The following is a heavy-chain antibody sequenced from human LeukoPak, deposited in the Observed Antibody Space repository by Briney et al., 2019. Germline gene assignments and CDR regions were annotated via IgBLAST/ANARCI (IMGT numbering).Heavy chain of an antibody. D-gene: IGHD3-10*01. CDR1: GFTFSSYA. CDR3: AKDYYGSGSYLAYTDAFDI. V-gene: IGHV3-23*01. Sequence: GGSLRLSCAASGFTFSSYAMSWVRQAPGKGLEWVSAISGSGGSTYYADSVKGRFTIFRDNSKNTLYLQMNSLRAEDTAVYYCAKDYYGSGSYLAYTDAFDIWGQGTMVTVSS. CDR2: ISGSGGST. J-gene: IGHJ3*02.